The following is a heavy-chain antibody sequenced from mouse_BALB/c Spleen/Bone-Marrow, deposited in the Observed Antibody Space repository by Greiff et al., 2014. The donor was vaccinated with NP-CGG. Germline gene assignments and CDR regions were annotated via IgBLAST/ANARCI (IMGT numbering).Heavy chain of an antibody. CDR3: ARNTQFAY. J-gene: IGHJ3*01. V-gene: IGHV14-3*02. CDR1: GFNIKDTY. D-gene: IGHD5-1-1*01. Sequence: EVQLQQSGAELVKPGASVKLSCTASGFNIKDTYMHWVKQRPEQGLEWIGRIDPANGNTKYDPKFQGKATITADTSSNTAYLQLSGLTSEDTAVYYCARNTQFAYWGQGTLVTVSA. CDR2: IDPANGNT.